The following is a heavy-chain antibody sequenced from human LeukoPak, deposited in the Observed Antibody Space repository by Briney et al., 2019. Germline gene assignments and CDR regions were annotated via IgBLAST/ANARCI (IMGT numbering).Heavy chain of an antibody. D-gene: IGHD2-2*01. CDR2: ISSDGSST. CDR3: AIALPPSISTPWK. J-gene: IGHJ4*02. CDR1: GFTFSSYW. Sequence: GGXLRLSCAASGFTFSSYWIHWVRQAPGKGLVWVSHISSDGSSTIYADSVKGRFTISRDNAKNTLYLQMNSLRAEDTAVYYCAIALPPSISTPWKWGQGTPVTVSS. V-gene: IGHV3-74*01.